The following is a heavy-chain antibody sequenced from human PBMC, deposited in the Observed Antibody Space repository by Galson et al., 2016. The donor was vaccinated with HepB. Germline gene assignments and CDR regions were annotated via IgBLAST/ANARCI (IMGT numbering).Heavy chain of an antibody. V-gene: IGHV3-23*01. CDR3: AKGTTRLGDN. J-gene: IGHJ4*02. Sequence: SLRLSCAASGFAFSVYGMTWVRQAPRKGLEWVAAISTSGGSTDYADSVKGRFTISRDNSKNMLYLQMNSLRVDDTALYYCAKGTTRLGDNWGQGILVTVSS. CDR2: ISTSGGST. CDR1: GFAFSVYG. D-gene: IGHD4-11*01.